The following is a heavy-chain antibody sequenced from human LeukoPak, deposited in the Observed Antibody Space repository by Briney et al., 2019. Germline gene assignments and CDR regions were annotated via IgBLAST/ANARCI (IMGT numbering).Heavy chain of an antibody. D-gene: IGHD3-3*01. Sequence: ASVKVSCKASGYAFVSYGISWVRQAPGQGLEWMGIINPSGGSTSYAQKFQGRVTMTRDTSTSTVYMELSSLRSEDTAVYYCARDGANDFWSGYSNYYYYYMDVWGKGTTVTVSS. J-gene: IGHJ6*03. V-gene: IGHV1-46*01. CDR2: INPSGGST. CDR3: ARDGANDFWSGYSNYYYYYMDV. CDR1: GYAFVSYG.